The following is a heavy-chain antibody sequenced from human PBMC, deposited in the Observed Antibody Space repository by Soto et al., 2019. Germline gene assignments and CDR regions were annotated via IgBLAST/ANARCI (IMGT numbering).Heavy chain of an antibody. CDR2: ISTYSGDT. J-gene: IGHJ5*02. CDR3: ARHKGPAASENWFDP. V-gene: IGHV1-18*01. D-gene: IGHD6-25*01. Sequence: QVHLVQSGVEVKTPGASVKVSCQASGYTFFTYDISWVRQAPGQGLEWMGWISTYSGDTKYAQKFQGRVTMTTDTAETTASLYLRSMRSEYAAVYDCARHKGPAASENWFDPWGQGTLVTVSS. CDR1: GYTFFTYD.